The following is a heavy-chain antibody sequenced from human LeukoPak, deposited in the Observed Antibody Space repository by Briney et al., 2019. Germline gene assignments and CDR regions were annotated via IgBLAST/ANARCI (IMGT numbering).Heavy chain of an antibody. V-gene: IGHV3-30*02. D-gene: IGHD3-22*01. CDR1: GFTFSNYW. CDR2: IRYDGSNK. J-gene: IGHJ4*02. CDR3: AREDYYDSSGYYAGDY. Sequence: PGGSLRLSCAASGFTFSNYWMHWVRQAPGKGLEWVAFIRYDGSNKYYADSVKGRFTISRDNSKNTLYLQMNSLRAEDTAVYYCAREDYYDSSGYYAGDYWGQGTLVTVSS.